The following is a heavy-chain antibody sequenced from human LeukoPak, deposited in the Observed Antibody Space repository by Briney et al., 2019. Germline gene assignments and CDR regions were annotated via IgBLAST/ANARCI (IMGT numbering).Heavy chain of an antibody. V-gene: IGHV4-59*01. J-gene: IGHJ4*02. CDR1: GGSISSYY. CDR3: ARDSSYGGIDY. CDR2: IYYSGST. Sequence: SETLSLTCTVSGGSISSYYWSWIRQPPGKGLEWIGYIYYSGSTNYNPSLKSRVTISVDTSKNQFSLKLSSVTAADTAVYYCARDSSYGGIDYWGQGTLVTVSS. D-gene: IGHD4-23*01.